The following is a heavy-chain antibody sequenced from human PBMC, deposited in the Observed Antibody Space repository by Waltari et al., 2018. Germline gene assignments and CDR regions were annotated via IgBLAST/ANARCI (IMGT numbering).Heavy chain of an antibody. J-gene: IGHJ4*02. D-gene: IGHD2-8*01. Sequence: QVQLVESGGGVVQPGRSLRLSCAASGFTFSSFAMHGVRQAPGKGLEWVAVISYDGSNKYYADSVKGRFTISRDNSKNTLYLQMNSLRAEDTAVYYCARDTNPLYYFDYWGQGTLVTVSS. CDR2: ISYDGSNK. CDR3: ARDTNPLYYFDY. V-gene: IGHV3-30*01. CDR1: GFTFSSFA.